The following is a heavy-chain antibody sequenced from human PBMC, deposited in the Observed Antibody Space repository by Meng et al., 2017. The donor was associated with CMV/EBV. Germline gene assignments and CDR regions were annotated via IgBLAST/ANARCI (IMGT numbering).Heavy chain of an antibody. J-gene: IGHJ4*02. V-gene: IGHV3-48*03. D-gene: IGHD2-2*01. CDR1: GFTFSSYE. CDR2: ISSSGSTI. Sequence: GGSLRLSCAASGFTFSSYEMNWVRQAPGKGLEWVSYISSSGSTIYYADSVKGRFTISRDNAKNSLYLQMNSLTAADTAVYYCARDRPTRKSNPNIVVVPGGVDYWGQGTLVTVSS. CDR3: ARDRPTRKSNPNIVVVPGGVDY.